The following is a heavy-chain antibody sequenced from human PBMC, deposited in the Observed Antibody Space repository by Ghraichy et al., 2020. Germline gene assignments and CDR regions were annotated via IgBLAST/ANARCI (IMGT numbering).Heavy chain of an antibody. D-gene: IGHD5-18*01. J-gene: IGHJ6*02. CDR2: ISSCSSYI. CDR3: ARDGYSYGYFGREIILHYYYYGMDV. V-gene: IGHV3-21*01. CDR1: GFTFSSYS. Sequence: GGSLRLSCAASGFTFSSYSMNWVRQAPGKGLEWVSSISSCSSYIYYADSVKGRFTISRDNAKNSLYLQMNSLRAEDTAVYYCARDGYSYGYFGREIILHYYYYGMDVWGQGTTVTVSS.